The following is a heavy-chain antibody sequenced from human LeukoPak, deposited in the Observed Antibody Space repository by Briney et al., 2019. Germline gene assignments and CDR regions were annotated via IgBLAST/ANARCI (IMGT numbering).Heavy chain of an antibody. J-gene: IGHJ5*02. Sequence: SETLSLTCTVSGGSISSYYWSWIRQPPGKGLEWIGYIYYSGSTNYNPSLKSRVTISVDTSKSQFSLKLRSVTAADTAVYYCARALRSYSSGWYNWFDPWGQGTLVTVTS. V-gene: IGHV4-59*01. CDR1: GGSISSYY. D-gene: IGHD6-19*01. CDR3: ARALRSYSSGWYNWFDP. CDR2: IYYSGST.